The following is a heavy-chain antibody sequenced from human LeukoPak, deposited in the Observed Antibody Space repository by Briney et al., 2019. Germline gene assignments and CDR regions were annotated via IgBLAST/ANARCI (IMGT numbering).Heavy chain of an antibody. Sequence: GGSLRLSCAASGFTFSSYAMSWVRQAPGKGLEWVSAISGSGGSTYYADSVKGRFTISRDNSKNTLYLQMNSLRAEDTAVYYCAKGRSIVGATRVVYWGQGTLVTVSS. CDR2: ISGSGGST. CDR3: AKGRSIVGATRVVY. D-gene: IGHD1-26*01. J-gene: IGHJ4*02. V-gene: IGHV3-23*01. CDR1: GFTFSSYA.